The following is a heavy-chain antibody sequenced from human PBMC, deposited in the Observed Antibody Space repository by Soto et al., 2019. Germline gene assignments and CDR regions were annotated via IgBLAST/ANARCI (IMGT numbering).Heavy chain of an antibody. V-gene: IGHV1-18*04. CDR3: AREGYYDSSGIHY. CDR2: ISAYNGNT. D-gene: IGHD3-22*01. CDR1: GYTLTSYY. Sequence: SVKVSCKASGYTLTSYYLHWARQDPGQGLEWMGMISAYNGNTNYAQKLQGRVTMTRDTSTSTVYMELRSLRSDDTAVYYCAREGYYDSSGIHYWGQGTLVTVSS. J-gene: IGHJ4*02.